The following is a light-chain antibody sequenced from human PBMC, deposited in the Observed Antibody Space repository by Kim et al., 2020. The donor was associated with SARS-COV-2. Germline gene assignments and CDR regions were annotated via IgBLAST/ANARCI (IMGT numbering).Light chain of an antibody. CDR3: QQYGTSPR. CDR1: QSVVSNR. CDR2: GAS. J-gene: IGKJ4*01. Sequence: LSPGERATFSCRASQSVVSNRFAWYQQKPGQTPRLLIYGASSRATGIPDRFTGSGSGTDFTLTISRLEPEDFAVYYCQQYGTSPRFGGGTKVDIK. V-gene: IGKV3-20*01.